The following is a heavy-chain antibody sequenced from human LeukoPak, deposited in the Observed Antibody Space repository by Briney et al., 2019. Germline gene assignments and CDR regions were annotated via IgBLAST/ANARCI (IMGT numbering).Heavy chain of an antibody. J-gene: IGHJ4*02. CDR1: GGSISSGDYY. CDR2: IYYSGST. D-gene: IGHD3-22*01. V-gene: IGHV4-30-4*01. Sequence: SETLSLTCTVSGGSISSGDYYWSWIRHPPGKGLEWIGYIYYSGSTYYNPSLKSRVTISVDTSKNQFSLKLSSVTAADTAVYYRARGDHSSGPPRMDYWGQGTLVTVSS. CDR3: ARGDHSSGPPRMDY.